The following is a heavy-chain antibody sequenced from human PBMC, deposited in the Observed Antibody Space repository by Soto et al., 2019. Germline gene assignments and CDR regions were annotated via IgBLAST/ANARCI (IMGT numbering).Heavy chain of an antibody. J-gene: IGHJ6*03. CDR1: GDSISGYY. D-gene: IGHD7-27*01. CDR2: IFSTGTI. Sequence: QVQLQESGPGLVKPSETLSLTCSVSGDSISGYYWSWIRQPPGKVVEWIGNIFSTGTINYNPSLKSRVTISVDTSKSQFSLKLSSVTAADTAVYDCARQAHPNHYYVDVWGRGTTVTVSS. V-gene: IGHV4-59*08. CDR3: ARQAHPNHYYVDV.